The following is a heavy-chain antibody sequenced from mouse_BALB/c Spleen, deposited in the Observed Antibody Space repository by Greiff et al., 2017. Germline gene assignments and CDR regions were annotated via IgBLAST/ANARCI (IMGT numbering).Heavy chain of an antibody. CDR3: ARDYDYDYYAMDY. Sequence: QVQLKESGAELARPGASVKMSCKASGYTFTSYTMHWVKQRPGQGLEWIGYINPSSGYTNYNQKFKDKATLTADKSSSTAYMQLSSLTSEDSAVYYCARDYDYDYYAMDYWGQGTSVTVSS. V-gene: IGHV1-4*01. J-gene: IGHJ4*01. D-gene: IGHD2-4*01. CDR1: GYTFTSYT. CDR2: INPSSGYT.